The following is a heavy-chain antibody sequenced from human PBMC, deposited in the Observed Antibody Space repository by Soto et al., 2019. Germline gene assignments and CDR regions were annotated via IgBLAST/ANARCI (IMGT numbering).Heavy chain of an antibody. D-gene: IGHD3-22*01. CDR3: AKGLVVVDEPLAFDI. CDR2: ISYDGSNK. V-gene: IGHV3-30*18. CDR1: GFTFSSYG. Sequence: QVQLVESGGGVVQPGRSLRLSCAASGFTFSSYGMHWVRQAPGKGLEWVAVISYDGSNKYYADSAKGRFTISRDNSKNTLYLQMNSLRAEDTAVYYCAKGLVVVDEPLAFDIWGQGTMVTVSS. J-gene: IGHJ3*02.